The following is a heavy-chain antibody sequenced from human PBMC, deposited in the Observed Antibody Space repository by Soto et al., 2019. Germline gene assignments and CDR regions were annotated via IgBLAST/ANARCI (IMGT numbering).Heavy chain of an antibody. Sequence: SETLSLTCTVSGGSISSGGYYWSWIRQHPGKGLEWIGYIYYSGSTYYNPSLKSRVTVSVDTSKNQFSLKLSSVTAADTAVYYWARAGQLGPNRTLAVGGKGTRVTVPS. CDR3: ARAGQLGPNRTLAV. D-gene: IGHD5-18*01. V-gene: IGHV4-31*03. CDR1: GGSISSGGYY. CDR2: IYYSGST. J-gene: IGHJ6*04.